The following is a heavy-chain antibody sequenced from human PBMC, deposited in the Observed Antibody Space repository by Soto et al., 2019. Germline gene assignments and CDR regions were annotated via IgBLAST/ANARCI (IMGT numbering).Heavy chain of an antibody. CDR1: GDSVSSNSAA. D-gene: IGHD3-3*01. CDR3: ARERVDQGEGDWFDP. V-gene: IGHV6-1*01. CDR2: TYYRSKWYN. J-gene: IGHJ5*02. Sequence: LSLTCAISGDSVSSNSAAWNWIRQSPSRGLEWLGRTYYRSKWYNNYAVSVKSRITINPDTSKNQFSLQLNSVTPEDTAVYYCARERVDQGEGDWFDPWGQGTLVTVSS.